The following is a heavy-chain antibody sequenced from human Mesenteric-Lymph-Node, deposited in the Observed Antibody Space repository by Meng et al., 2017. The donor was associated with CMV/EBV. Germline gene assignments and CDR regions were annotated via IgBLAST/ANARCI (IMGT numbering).Heavy chain of an antibody. Sequence: SETLSLTCAVYGGSFSGYYWSWIRQPPGKGLEWIGEINHSGSTNYNPSLKSRVTMSVDTSKNQFSLKLSSVTAADTAVYYCARSPSVWHFDLWGRGTLVTVSS. CDR1: GGSFSGYY. CDR2: INHSGST. V-gene: IGHV4-34*01. J-gene: IGHJ2*01. CDR3: ARSPSVWHFDL.